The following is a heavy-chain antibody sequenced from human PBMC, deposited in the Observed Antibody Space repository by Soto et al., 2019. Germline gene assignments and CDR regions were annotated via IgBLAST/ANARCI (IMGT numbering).Heavy chain of an antibody. Sequence: QVQLVQSGAEVKKPGSSVKVSCKASGGTFSSYAISWVRQAPGQGLEWMGGIIPIFGTANYAQKFQGRVTITADESTSTDYMELSSLRSEDTAVYYCARQVVDIVVVVAASHFDYWGQGTLVTVSS. D-gene: IGHD2-15*01. CDR3: ARQVVDIVVVVAASHFDY. CDR1: GGTFSSYA. V-gene: IGHV1-69*01. CDR2: IIPIFGTA. J-gene: IGHJ4*02.